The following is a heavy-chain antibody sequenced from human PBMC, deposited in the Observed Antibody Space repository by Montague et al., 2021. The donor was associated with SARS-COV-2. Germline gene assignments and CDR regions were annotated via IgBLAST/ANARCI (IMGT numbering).Heavy chain of an antibody. V-gene: IGHV4-39*01. Sequence: SETLSLTCTVSGGSISSSSYYWGWIRQPPGKGLEWIGSIYYSGSTYYNPSLKSRVTISVDTFKNQFSLKLSSVTAADTAVYYRARREDYYGSGSYPNWGQGTLVTVSS. J-gene: IGHJ4*02. CDR3: ARREDYYGSGSYPN. D-gene: IGHD3-10*01. CDR2: IYYSGST. CDR1: GGSISSSSYY.